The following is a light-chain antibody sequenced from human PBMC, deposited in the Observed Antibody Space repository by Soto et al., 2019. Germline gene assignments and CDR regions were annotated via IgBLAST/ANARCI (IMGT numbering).Light chain of an antibody. CDR1: SSNIGSNT. V-gene: IGLV1-44*01. CDR3: VVWDDSLKGEV. Sequence: QSVLTQSPSASGTPGQRVTISCSGSSSNIGSNTVNWYQQLPGAAPKLLMYSNNQRPSGVPDRFSGSKSGTSASLAISGLQSEDEADYYCVVWDDSLKGEVFGGGTKVTVL. CDR2: SNN. J-gene: IGLJ3*02.